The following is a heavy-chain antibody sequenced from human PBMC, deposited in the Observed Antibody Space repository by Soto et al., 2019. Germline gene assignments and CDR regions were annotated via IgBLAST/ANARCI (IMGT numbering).Heavy chain of an antibody. Sequence: SLRLSCVASGFTFSSYAMHWVRQAPGKGLEWVAVISYDGSNKYYADSVKGRFTISRDNSKNTLYLQMNSLRAEDTAVYYCARDRDYGDSRQDYWGQGTLVTVSS. D-gene: IGHD4-17*01. V-gene: IGHV3-30-3*01. CDR2: ISYDGSNK. CDR3: ARDRDYGDSRQDY. CDR1: GFTFSSYA. J-gene: IGHJ4*02.